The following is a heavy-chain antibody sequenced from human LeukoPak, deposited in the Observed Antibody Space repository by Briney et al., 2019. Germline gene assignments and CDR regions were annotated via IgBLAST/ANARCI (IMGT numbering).Heavy chain of an antibody. V-gene: IGHV4-34*01. CDR2: INHSGST. CDR3: ARSFYYDFWSGSQNWFDP. CDR1: GGSFSGYY. D-gene: IGHD3-3*01. Sequence: SETLSLTCAVYGGSFSGYYWSWIRQPPGKGLEWIGEINHSGSTNYNPSLKSRVTISVDTSKNQFSLKLSSVTAADTAVYYSARSFYYDFWSGSQNWFDPWGQGTLVTVSS. J-gene: IGHJ5*02.